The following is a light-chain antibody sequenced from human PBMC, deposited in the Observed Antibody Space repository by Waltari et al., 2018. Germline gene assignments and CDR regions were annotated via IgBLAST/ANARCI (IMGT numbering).Light chain of an antibody. V-gene: IGKV3-15*01. CDR3: QQYNNWPPVT. J-gene: IGKJ4*01. CDR2: DAS. CDR1: QSISSN. Sequence: EIVMTQSPATLSVAQGERATLSCRASQSISSNLAWYQQKPGQAPRLLIYDASTRATGIPARFSGSGSGTDFTLTISSLQSEDFAVYYCQQYNNWPPVTFGGGTKVEIK.